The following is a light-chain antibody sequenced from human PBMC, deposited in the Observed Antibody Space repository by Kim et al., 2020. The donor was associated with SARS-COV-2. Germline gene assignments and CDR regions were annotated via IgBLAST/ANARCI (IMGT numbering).Light chain of an antibody. Sequence: SVGDRVTITCRASQSINTYLNWYQQKPGKAPTLLIFAASKLQTGVPSRFSGGGSGTDFTLTISSLQPEDFATYYCQQSYSNPPLYTFGQGTKLEI. CDR2: AAS. J-gene: IGKJ2*01. CDR3: QQSYSNPPLYT. V-gene: IGKV1-39*01. CDR1: QSINTY.